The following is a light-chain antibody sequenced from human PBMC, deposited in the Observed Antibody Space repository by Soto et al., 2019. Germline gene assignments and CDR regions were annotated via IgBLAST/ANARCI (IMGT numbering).Light chain of an antibody. J-gene: IGKJ2*01. CDR3: QLYSSSPPRYT. V-gene: IGKV3-20*01. CDR2: GAS. Sequence: ESVLTQSPGTLSLSPGEGATLSCRATQILSSNYLAWYQLKPGQAPRLLIYGASSRATGVPDRFSGSGSGTDFTLTISRLEPEAFAVYYCQLYSSSPPRYTFGQGTKLEIK. CDR1: QILSSNY.